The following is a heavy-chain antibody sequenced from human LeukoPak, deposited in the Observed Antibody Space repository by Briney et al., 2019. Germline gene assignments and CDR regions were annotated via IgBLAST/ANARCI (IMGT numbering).Heavy chain of an antibody. Sequence: GGSLRLSCAASGFTFSNAWMSWVRQAPGKGLEWVGRIKSKTDGGTTDYAAPVKGRFTISRDDSKNTLYLQMNSLRAEDTAVYYCARDTASVSSYDSNFDYWGQGTLVTVSS. CDR1: GFTFSNAW. D-gene: IGHD3-22*01. CDR3: ARDTASVSSYDSNFDY. CDR2: IKSKTDGGTT. V-gene: IGHV3-15*01. J-gene: IGHJ4*02.